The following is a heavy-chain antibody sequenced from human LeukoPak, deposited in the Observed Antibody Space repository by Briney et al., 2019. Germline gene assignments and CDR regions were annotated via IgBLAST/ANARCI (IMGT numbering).Heavy chain of an antibody. D-gene: IGHD3-22*01. J-gene: IGHJ3*02. CDR3: ARASDSSGSYSGGHI. V-gene: IGHV4-59*01. CDR1: GGSIANYF. Sequence: SETLSLTCTVSGGSIANYFWSWVRQSPGKGLEWIGYIYSDGTTNYKDSLRSRVTISMDTSKNQFSLKLMSVTAADTAVYYCARASDSSGSYSGGHIWGQGTMVTVSS. CDR2: IYSDGTT.